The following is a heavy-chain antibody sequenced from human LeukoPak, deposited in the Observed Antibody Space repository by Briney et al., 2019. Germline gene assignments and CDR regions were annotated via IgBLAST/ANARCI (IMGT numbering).Heavy chain of an antibody. J-gene: IGHJ4*02. CDR3: AKATYYDFWSGWDY. CDR2: ISWNSGSI. V-gene: IGHV3-9*01. Sequence: GGSLRLSCAASGFTFDDYAMHWVRQAPGKGLEWVSGISWNSGSIGYADSVKGRLTISRDNAKNSLYLQMNSLRAEDTALYYCAKATYYDFWSGWDYWGQGTLVTVSS. D-gene: IGHD3-3*01. CDR1: GFTFDDYA.